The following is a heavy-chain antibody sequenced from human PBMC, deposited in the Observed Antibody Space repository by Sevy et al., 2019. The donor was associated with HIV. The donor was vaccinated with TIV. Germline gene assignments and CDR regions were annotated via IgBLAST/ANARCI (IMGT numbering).Heavy chain of an antibody. V-gene: IGHV3-33*01. J-gene: IGHJ3*02. CDR1: GFTFSSYG. CDR2: IWYDGSNK. Sequence: GGSLRLSCAASGFTFSSYGMHWVRQAPGKGLEWVAVIWYDGSNKYYADSVKGRFTISRDNSKNTLYLQMNSLRAEDTAVYYCAREEGLGSGSPDAFDIWGQGTMVTVS. CDR3: AREEGLGSGSPDAFDI. D-gene: IGHD1-26*01.